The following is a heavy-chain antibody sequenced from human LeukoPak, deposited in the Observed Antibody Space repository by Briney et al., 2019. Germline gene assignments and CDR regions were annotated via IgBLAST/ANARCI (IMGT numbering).Heavy chain of an antibody. J-gene: IGHJ4*02. CDR1: GFTFSSHA. Sequence: PGGSLRLSCAASGFTFSSHAMSWVRQAPGKGLEWVSAISGSGGSTYYADSVKGRFTISRDNAKNSLYLQMNSLRAEDTAVYYCARAVDYGDYVGGYYFDYWGQGTLVTVSS. D-gene: IGHD4-17*01. CDR2: ISGSGGST. CDR3: ARAVDYGDYVGGYYFDY. V-gene: IGHV3-23*01.